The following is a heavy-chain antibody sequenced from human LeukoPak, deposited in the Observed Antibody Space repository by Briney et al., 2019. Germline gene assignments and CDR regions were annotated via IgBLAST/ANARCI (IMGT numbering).Heavy chain of an antibody. CDR3: ARTHSSSGYYYGMDV. Sequence: ASVKVSCKASGYTFTSYAMHWVRQAPGRRLEWMGWINAGNGNTKYSQKFQGRVTITRDTSASTAYMELSSLRSEDTAVYYCARTHSSSGYYYGMDVWGQGTTVTVSS. V-gene: IGHV1-3*01. CDR2: INAGNGNT. CDR1: GYTFTSYA. J-gene: IGHJ6*02. D-gene: IGHD6-19*01.